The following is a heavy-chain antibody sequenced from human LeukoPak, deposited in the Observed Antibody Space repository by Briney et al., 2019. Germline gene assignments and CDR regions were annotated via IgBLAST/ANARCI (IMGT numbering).Heavy chain of an antibody. CDR1: RYTFTNYW. CDR2: IYPGDSDT. V-gene: IGHV5-51*01. Sequence: GESLKISCKDSRYTFTNYWIGWVRQMPGKGLEWMGIIYPGDSDTRYSPSFQGQVTISVDKSISTAYLQWSSLKASDTAMYYCARLDCPSSSCYSGGDNNWFDPWGQGTLVTVSS. CDR3: ARLDCPSSSCYSGGDNNWFDP. D-gene: IGHD2-2*01. J-gene: IGHJ5*02.